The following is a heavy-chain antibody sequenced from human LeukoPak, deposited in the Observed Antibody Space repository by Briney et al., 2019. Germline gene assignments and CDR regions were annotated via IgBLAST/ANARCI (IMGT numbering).Heavy chain of an antibody. CDR1: GGTFSSYA. CDR2: IIPILGIA. Sequence: ASVKVSCKASGGTFSSYAISWVRQAPGQGLEWMGRIIPILGIANYAQKFQGRVTITADKSTSTAYTELSSLRSEDTAVYYCASLGYSSSWYRDYRGQGTLVTVSS. CDR3: ASLGYSSSWYRDY. J-gene: IGHJ4*02. D-gene: IGHD6-13*01. V-gene: IGHV1-69*04.